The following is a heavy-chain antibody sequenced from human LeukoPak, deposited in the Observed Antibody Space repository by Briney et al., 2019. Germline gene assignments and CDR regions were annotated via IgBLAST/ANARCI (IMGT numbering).Heavy chain of an antibody. CDR3: ARSKRGYPYYFEY. D-gene: IGHD1-1*01. V-gene: IGHV3-11*03. J-gene: IGHJ4*02. CDR2: ISSSSGYT. Sequence: PGGSLRPSCAASGFSFSDCYMNWIRQAPGKGLEWVSYISSSSGYTNYADSVKGRFTISRDNAKNSLYLQMDSLRAEDTAVYYCARSKRGYPYYFEYWGQGTLVTVSS. CDR1: GFSFSDCY.